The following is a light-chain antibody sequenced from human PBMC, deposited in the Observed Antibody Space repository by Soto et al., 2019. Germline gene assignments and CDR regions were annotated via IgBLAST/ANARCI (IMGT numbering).Light chain of an antibody. CDR3: QQYNSFWT. J-gene: IGKJ1*01. CDR1: QSISSW. CDR2: DAS. V-gene: IGKV1-5*01. Sequence: DIQMTQSTSTLSASVGDRVTITCRASQSISSWLAWYQQKPGKAPRLLIYDASYLERGVPSRFSGSGSGTEFTLTISELQPDDLATYYCQQYNSFWTFGQGTKVEI.